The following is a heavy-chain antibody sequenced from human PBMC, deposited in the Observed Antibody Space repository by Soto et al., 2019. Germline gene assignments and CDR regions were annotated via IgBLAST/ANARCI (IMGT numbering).Heavy chain of an antibody. CDR3: AMGVGPDYYYYSYMDV. Sequence: SVKVSCKASGGTFSSYTISWVRQAPGQGLEWMGRIIPILGIANYAQKFQGRVTITADKSTSTAYMELSSLRSEDTAVYYCAMGVGPDYYYYSYMDVWGKGTTVTVSS. D-gene: IGHD1-26*01. CDR2: IIPILGIA. CDR1: GGTFSSYT. V-gene: IGHV1-69*02. J-gene: IGHJ6*03.